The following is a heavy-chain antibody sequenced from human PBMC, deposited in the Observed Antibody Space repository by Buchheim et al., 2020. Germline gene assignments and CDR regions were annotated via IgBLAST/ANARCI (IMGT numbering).Heavy chain of an antibody. J-gene: IGHJ4*02. D-gene: IGHD6-13*01. CDR3: VKYERPASAPHYFDH. CDR1: GFTFSAYA. Sequence: EVQLWESGGGLIQPGGSLRLSCEASGFTFSAYAMGWVRQAPGKGLEWVSGIGIDHNTYYADSVKGRVTISRENSKNTLFHQMNSLRTEDTAVVFCVKYERPASAPHYFDHWGQGAL. V-gene: IGHV3-23*01. CDR2: IGIDHNT.